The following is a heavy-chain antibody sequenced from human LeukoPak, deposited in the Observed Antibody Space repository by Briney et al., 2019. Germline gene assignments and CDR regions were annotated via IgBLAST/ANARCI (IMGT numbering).Heavy chain of an antibody. V-gene: IGHV3-30*02. D-gene: IGHD4/OR15-4a*01. J-gene: IGHJ6*03. CDR1: GFTFSSYG. Sequence: GGSLRLSCAASGFTFSSYGMHWVRQAPGKGLEWVAFIRYDGSNKYYADSVKGRFTISRDNSKNTLYLQMNSLRAEDTAVYYCAKDDLGPNFVYYYYMDVWGKGTTVTVSS. CDR2: IRYDGSNK. CDR3: AKDDLGPNFVYYYYMDV.